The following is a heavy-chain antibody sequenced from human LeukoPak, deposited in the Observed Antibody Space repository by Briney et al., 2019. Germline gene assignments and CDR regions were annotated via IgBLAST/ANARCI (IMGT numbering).Heavy chain of an antibody. CDR3: ARGPSLYYDYVWGSHKVFDY. J-gene: IGHJ4*02. Sequence: SETLSLTCTVSGGSISSSSYYWGWIRQPPGKGLEWIGSIYYSGSTNYNPSLKSRVTISVDTSKNQFSLKLSSVTAADTAVYYCARGPSLYYDYVWGSHKVFDYWGQGTLVTVSS. D-gene: IGHD3-16*01. CDR1: GGSISSSSYY. V-gene: IGHV4-39*07. CDR2: IYYSGST.